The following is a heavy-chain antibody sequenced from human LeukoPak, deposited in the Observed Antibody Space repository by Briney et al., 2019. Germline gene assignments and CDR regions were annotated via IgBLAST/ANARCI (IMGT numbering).Heavy chain of an antibody. Sequence: SETLSLTCTVSGGSISSSSYYWGWIRQPPGKGLEWIGSIYYSGSTYYNPSLKSRVTISVDTSKNQFSLKLSSVTAADTAVYYCARQSYCSGGSCYPPKIDYWGQGTLVTVSS. J-gene: IGHJ4*02. V-gene: IGHV4-39*01. CDR1: GGSISSSSYY. D-gene: IGHD2-15*01. CDR2: IYYSGST. CDR3: ARQSYCSGGSCYPPKIDY.